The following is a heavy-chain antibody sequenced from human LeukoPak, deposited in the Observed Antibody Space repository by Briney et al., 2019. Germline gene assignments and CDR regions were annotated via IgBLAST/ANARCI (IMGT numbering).Heavy chain of an antibody. CDR2: INPSSGGT. D-gene: IGHD1-1*01. J-gene: IGHJ5*02. CDR3: ARDQLSRGVWFDP. V-gene: IGHV1-2*02. Sequence: ASVKVSCKASGYTFTDYYMHWVRQAPGQGLEWMGWINPSSGGTNYAQKFQGRVTITADKSTSTAYVELRSLRSDDTAVYYCARDQLSRGVWFDPWGQGTLVTVSS. CDR1: GYTFTDYY.